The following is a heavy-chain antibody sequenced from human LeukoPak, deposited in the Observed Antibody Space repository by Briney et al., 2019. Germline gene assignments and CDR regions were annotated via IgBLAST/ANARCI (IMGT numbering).Heavy chain of an antibody. CDR3: AKPRGLGSGWRYDAFDI. J-gene: IGHJ3*02. V-gene: IGHV3-23*01. Sequence: PGRSLRLSCAASGFTFSSYAMSWVRQAPGKGRGWVLAISGSGGSTYYADSVKGRFTISRDNSKNTLYLQMNSLRAEDTAVYYCAKPRGLGSGWRYDAFDIWGQGTMVTVSS. D-gene: IGHD6-19*01. CDR2: ISGSGGST. CDR1: GFTFSSYA.